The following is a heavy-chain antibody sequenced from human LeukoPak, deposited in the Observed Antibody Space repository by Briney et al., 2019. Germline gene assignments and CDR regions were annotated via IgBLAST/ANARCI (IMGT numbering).Heavy chain of an antibody. V-gene: IGHV1-8*01. CDR3: ARRNVDFWSGYYYSWFDP. D-gene: IGHD3-3*01. CDR1: GYTFTSYD. J-gene: IGHJ5*02. Sequence: ASVKVSCKASGYTFTSYDINWVRQATGQGLEWMGWMNPNSGNTGYAQKFQGRVTMTRNTSISTAYMELSSLRSEDTAVYYCARRNVDFWSGYYYSWFDPWGQGTLVTVSS. CDR2: MNPNSGNT.